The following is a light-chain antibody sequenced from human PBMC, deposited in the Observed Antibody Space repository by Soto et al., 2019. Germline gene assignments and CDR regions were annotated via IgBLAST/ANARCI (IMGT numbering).Light chain of an antibody. Sequence: DIVMTQSLDSLAVSLGERATINCKSSQSVLYSSNNKNYLAWYQQKPGQPPKLLIYWASTRESGVPDRFSGSGSGTDFTLTISSLQAEDVAVYYCQQYYSTPLTFGPGTKVDIK. CDR3: QQYYSTPLT. V-gene: IGKV4-1*01. J-gene: IGKJ3*01. CDR2: WAS. CDR1: QSVLYSSNNKNY.